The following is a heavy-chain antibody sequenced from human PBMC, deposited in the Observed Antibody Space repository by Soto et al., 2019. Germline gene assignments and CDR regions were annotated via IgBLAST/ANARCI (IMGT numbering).Heavy chain of an antibody. CDR2: IYYSGST. V-gene: IGHV4-59*01. D-gene: IGHD6-13*01. J-gene: IGHJ6*03. Sequence: SDTLSLPCTVAVGTLTSYYWSRIRQPPGKGLERIGYIYYSGSTNYNPSLKSRVTISVDASKNQFSLKLTSVTAADTAVYFCARNHIAAAGTGFYFYVDVWGKGTTVTVSS. CDR3: ARNHIAAAGTGFYFYVDV. CDR1: VGTLTSYY.